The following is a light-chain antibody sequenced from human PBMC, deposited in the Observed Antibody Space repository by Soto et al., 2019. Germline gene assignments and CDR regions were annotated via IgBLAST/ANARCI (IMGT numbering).Light chain of an antibody. J-gene: IGKJ4*01. CDR1: QSVGRYF. CDR3: HQYAASPRT. V-gene: IGKV3-20*01. Sequence: ELVVTQSPATLSLSPGESTTLSCRASQSVGRYFLAWYQQKPGRAPSLLIHGASYRATGIPDRFSGSGSETDFTLTISRLEPNDSAVYYCHQYAASPRTFGGGTKVEIK. CDR2: GAS.